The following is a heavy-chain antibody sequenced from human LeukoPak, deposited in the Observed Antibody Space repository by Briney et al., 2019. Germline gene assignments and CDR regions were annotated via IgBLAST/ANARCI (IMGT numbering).Heavy chain of an antibody. Sequence: PSETLSLTCTVSGYSISSGYYWGWIRQPPGKGLEWIGSIYHSGSTYYNPSLKSRVTISVDTSKNQFSLKLSSVTAADTAVYYCARDGDVTYFDYWGQGTLVTVSS. CDR3: ARDGDVTYFDY. D-gene: IGHD5-24*01. CDR2: IYHSGST. V-gene: IGHV4-38-2*02. CDR1: GYSISSGYY. J-gene: IGHJ4*02.